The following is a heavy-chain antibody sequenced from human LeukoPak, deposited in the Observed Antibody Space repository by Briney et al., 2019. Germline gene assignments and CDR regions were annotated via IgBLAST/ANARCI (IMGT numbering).Heavy chain of an antibody. V-gene: IGHV1-69*06. CDR3: ARGAYYDFWSGYYSGDAFDI. D-gene: IGHD3-3*01. CDR1: GGTFSSYA. CDR2: IIPILGTA. J-gene: IGHJ3*02. Sequence: ASVKVSCKASGGTFSSYAISWVRQAPGQGLEWMGGIIPILGTANYAQKFQGRVTITADKSTSTAYMELSSLRSEDTAVYYCARGAYYDFWSGYYSGDAFDIWGQGTMVTVSS.